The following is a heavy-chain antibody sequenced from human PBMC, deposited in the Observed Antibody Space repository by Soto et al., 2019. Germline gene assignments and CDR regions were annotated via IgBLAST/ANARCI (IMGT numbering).Heavy chain of an antibody. CDR3: ATFSGYTYGTPAALDY. J-gene: IGHJ4*02. CDR2: VNPNSGGT. V-gene: IGHV1-2*02. D-gene: IGHD5-18*01. CDR1: GYTFTGYY. Sequence: QVQLVQSGAEVRKPGASVKVSCKASGYTFTGYYMHWGRQAPGQGLELMGWVNPNSGGTTYARKFQGSITMTRDTTIRTAYMDSGSLRSHAMSFYYCATFSGYTYGTPAALDYWGQGTLVTVSS.